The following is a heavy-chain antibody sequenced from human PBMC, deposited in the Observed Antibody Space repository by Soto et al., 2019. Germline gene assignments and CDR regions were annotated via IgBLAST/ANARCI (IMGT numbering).Heavy chain of an antibody. CDR3: ASGITIFGVVYGMDV. D-gene: IGHD3-3*01. Sequence: EASVKVSCKASGYTFTSYYMHWVRQAPGQGLEWMGIINPSGGSTSYAQKFQGRVTMTRDTSTSTVYMELSSLRSEDTAVYYCASGITIFGVVYGMDVWGQGTTVTVSS. CDR1: GYTFTSYY. J-gene: IGHJ6*02. CDR2: INPSGGST. V-gene: IGHV1-46*01.